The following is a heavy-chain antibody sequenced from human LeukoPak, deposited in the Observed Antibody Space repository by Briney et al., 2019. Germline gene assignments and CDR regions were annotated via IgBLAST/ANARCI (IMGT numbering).Heavy chain of an antibody. CDR3: AREDSGDYDILTGPDY. CDR2: ISAYNGNT. J-gene: IGHJ4*02. CDR1: GYTFTSYG. D-gene: IGHD3-9*01. Sequence: ASVKVSCKASGYTFTSYGISWVRQAPGQGLEWMGWISAYNGNTNYAQKLQGRVTMTTDTSTSTAYMELRGLRSDDTAVYYCAREDSGDYDILTGPDYWGQGTLVTVSS. V-gene: IGHV1-18*01.